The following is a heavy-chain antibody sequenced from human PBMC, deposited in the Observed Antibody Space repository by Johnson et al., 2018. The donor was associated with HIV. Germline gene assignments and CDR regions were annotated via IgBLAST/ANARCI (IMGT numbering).Heavy chain of an antibody. CDR1: GFTFSTYA. CDR3: ARVTNDAFYI. CDR2: ISYDGSNK. Sequence: QVQLVESGGGVVQPGRSLRLSCAASGFTFSTYAMHWVRQVPGKGLEWVALISYDGSNKYYADSVKGRFTISRDNSKTTLFLHINSLRAEDTAVYYCARVTNDAFYIWGQGTMVTVSS. V-gene: IGHV3-30*04. J-gene: IGHJ3*02.